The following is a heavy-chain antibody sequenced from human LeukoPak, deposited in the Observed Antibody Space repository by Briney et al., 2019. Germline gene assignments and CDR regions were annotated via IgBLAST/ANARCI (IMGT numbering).Heavy chain of an antibody. J-gene: IGHJ4*02. D-gene: IGHD4-17*01. Sequence: GGSLRLSCAASGFSFSSNAMSWVRQAPGKGLEWVSAIISSGGSTHYADSVKGRFTISRDNSKNMLYLQMNSLRAEDTALYYCAKDIYGDYGGLDYWGQGTLVTDSS. V-gene: IGHV3-23*01. CDR1: GFSFSSNA. CDR2: IISSGGST. CDR3: AKDIYGDYGGLDY.